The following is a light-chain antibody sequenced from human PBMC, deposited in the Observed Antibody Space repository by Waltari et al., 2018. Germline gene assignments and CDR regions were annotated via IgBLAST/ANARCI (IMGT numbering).Light chain of an antibody. CDR3: QQSLNTLWT. CDR2: AAS. CDR1: QSISNY. V-gene: IGKV1-39*01. J-gene: IGKJ1*01. Sequence: DIQMTQSPSSLSASVEDRVTITCRASQSISNYLNWYQQKPGKAPKLLIYAASSLQSGVPSRFRGSGYGTDFTLTITSLQPEDFATYYCQQSLNTLWTFGPGTKVEIK.